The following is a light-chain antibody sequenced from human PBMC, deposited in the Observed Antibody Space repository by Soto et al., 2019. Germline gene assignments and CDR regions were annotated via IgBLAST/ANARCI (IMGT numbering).Light chain of an antibody. J-gene: IGKJ2*01. CDR3: QQSYSTPYT. Sequence: DIQMTQSPSSLSASVGDSVTITCRASQSISRNLKWYQQKPVKAPKLLIYAASSLQSGVPSRFSGSGSGTDFTLTISSLQPEDFATYYCQQSYSTPYTFGQGTKLEIK. CDR2: AAS. V-gene: IGKV1-39*01. CDR1: QSISRN.